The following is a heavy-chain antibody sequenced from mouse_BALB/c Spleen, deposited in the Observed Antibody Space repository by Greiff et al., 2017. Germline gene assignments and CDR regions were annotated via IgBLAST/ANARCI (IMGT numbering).Heavy chain of an antibody. D-gene: IGHD1-1*01. CDR2: ISSGGSYT. J-gene: IGHJ1*01. CDR3: TRDYGEDYWYFDV. Sequence: EVKLVESGGGLVKPGGSLKLSCAASGFTFSSYTMSWVRQTPEKRLEWVATISSGGSYTYYPDSVKGRFTISRDNAKNTLYLQMSSLKSEDTAMYNWTRDYGEDYWYFDVWGAGTTVTVSS. CDR1: GFTFSSYT. V-gene: IGHV5-6-4*01.